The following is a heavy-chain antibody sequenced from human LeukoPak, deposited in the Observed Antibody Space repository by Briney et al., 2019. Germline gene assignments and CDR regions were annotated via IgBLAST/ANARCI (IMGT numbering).Heavy chain of an antibody. CDR3: ARDRSSSYTRDWFDP. J-gene: IGHJ5*02. V-gene: IGHV4-4*07. CDR1: GGSISGYY. CDR2: IYNSESI. D-gene: IGHD6-13*01. Sequence: SETLSLACTVSGGSISGYYWSWIRQPAGKGLEWIGRIYNSESINYNPSLKSRVTMSIDTSKNQFSLKLNSVTAADTAVYYCARDRSSSYTRDWFDPWGQGVLVTVSS.